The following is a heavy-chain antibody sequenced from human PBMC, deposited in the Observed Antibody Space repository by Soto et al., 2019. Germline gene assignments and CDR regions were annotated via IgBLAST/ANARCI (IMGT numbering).Heavy chain of an antibody. CDR1: GFTFSRYA. CDR2: ISYDGGNK. J-gene: IGHJ4*02. V-gene: IGHV3-30*03. D-gene: IGHD3-16*01. CDR3: ARDVAGGERLGERSSYFDY. Sequence: QVQLVASGGGVVQPGGSLRLSCAASGFTFSRYAIHWVRQAPGKGLEWVAVISYDGGNKFYADSVKGRFTISRDNSKNTLYVEMSNLRTEDTATYACARDVAGGERLGERSSYFDYWGQGTLVTVSS.